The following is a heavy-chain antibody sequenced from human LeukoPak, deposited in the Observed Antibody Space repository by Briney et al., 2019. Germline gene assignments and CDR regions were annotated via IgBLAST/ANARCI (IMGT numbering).Heavy chain of an antibody. CDR2: ISGSGSVI. D-gene: IGHD1-26*01. J-gene: IGHJ4*02. Sequence: GGSLRLSCAAAGFAFSSYEMHWVRQAPGKGLEWISKISGSGSVIYYADSVKGRFTISRDNSKNTLYLQMNSLRAEDTAVYYCATHKGSWPYYFDYWGQGSLVTVSS. CDR3: ATHKGSWPYYFDY. CDR1: GFAFSSYE. V-gene: IGHV3-48*03.